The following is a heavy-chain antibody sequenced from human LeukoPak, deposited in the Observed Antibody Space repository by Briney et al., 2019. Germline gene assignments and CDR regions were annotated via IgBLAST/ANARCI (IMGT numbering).Heavy chain of an antibody. D-gene: IGHD3-10*01. V-gene: IGHV5-51*01. Sequence: GESLKISCKGSGYSFTSYWIGWVRQMPGKGLEWMGIIYPGDSDTRYSPSFQGQVTISADKSISTAYLQWSSLKASDTATYYCARLPGYGSGSYSSNWFDPWGQGTLVTVSS. J-gene: IGHJ5*02. CDR3: ARLPGYGSGSYSSNWFDP. CDR1: GYSFTSYW. CDR2: IYPGDSDT.